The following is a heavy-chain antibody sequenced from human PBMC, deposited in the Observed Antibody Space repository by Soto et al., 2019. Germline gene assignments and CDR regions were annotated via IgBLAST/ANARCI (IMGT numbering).Heavy chain of an antibody. CDR1: GFTVSTSQ. Sequence: GGSLRLSCAASGFTVSTSQMTWVRQAPGKGLEWVSVIFIGGTTQYADSVKGRFTISRDNAKNSLYLQMNSLRAEDTAVYYCARHPERIAEIGWFDPWGQGTLVTVSS. V-gene: IGHV3-66*04. CDR3: ARHPERIAEIGWFDP. D-gene: IGHD6-13*01. J-gene: IGHJ5*02. CDR2: IFIGGTT.